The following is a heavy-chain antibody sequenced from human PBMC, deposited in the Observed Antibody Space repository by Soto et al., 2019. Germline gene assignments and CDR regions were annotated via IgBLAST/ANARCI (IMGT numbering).Heavy chain of an antibody. D-gene: IGHD2-8*01. CDR2: INAGNGNT. Sequence: QVQLVQSGAEVKKPGASVKVSCKASGYTFTSYAMHWVRQAPGQRLEWMGWINAGNGNTKYSQKFQGRVTITRDTSASTAYMKLSSLRSEDTAVYYCARDSGYCTNGVCYGGMDVWGQGTTVTVSS. CDR1: GYTFTSYA. CDR3: ARDSGYCTNGVCYGGMDV. J-gene: IGHJ6*02. V-gene: IGHV1-3*01.